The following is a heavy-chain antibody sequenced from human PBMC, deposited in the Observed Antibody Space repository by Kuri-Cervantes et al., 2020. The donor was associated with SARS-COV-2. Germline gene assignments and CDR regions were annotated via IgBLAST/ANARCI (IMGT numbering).Heavy chain of an antibody. V-gene: IGHV3-30*04. D-gene: IGHD6-6*01. CDR2: ISYDGSKK. CDR1: GFTFSSYA. J-gene: IGHJ3*02. Sequence: GGSLRLSCAASGFTFSSYAMHWVRQAPGKGLEWVAVISYDGSKKYYAESVKGRFTISRDNSKNTMYLQMNSLRAEDTAVYYCARSDGSSSPDGAFDIWGQGTMVTVSS. CDR3: ARSDGSSSPDGAFDI.